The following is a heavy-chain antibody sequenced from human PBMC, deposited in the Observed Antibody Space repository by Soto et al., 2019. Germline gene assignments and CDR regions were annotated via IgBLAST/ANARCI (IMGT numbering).Heavy chain of an antibody. CDR1: GFSFSSFS. CDR2: IIASGGRT. V-gene: IGHV3-23*01. Sequence: DVQLLESGGDLVQPGGSLRLSCAASGFSFSSFSMSWVRQAPGQGLEWVSLIIASGGRTYYADSVKGRFTISRDNSKDTLYLQMNSLRVEDTAVYYCAKDSVGVPFDYRGQGTRVTVSS. D-gene: IGHD1-26*01. CDR3: AKDSVGVPFDY. J-gene: IGHJ4*02.